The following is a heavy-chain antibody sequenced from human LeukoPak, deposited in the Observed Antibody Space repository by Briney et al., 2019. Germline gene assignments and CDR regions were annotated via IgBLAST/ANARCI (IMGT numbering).Heavy chain of an antibody. J-gene: IGHJ5*02. Sequence: GSLRLSCEASGFTFSSYWMSWIRQPPGKGLEWIGYIYYSGSTNYNPSLKSRVTISVDTSKNQFSLKLSSVTAADTAVYYCARLRIFGVVIQPFDPWGQGTLVTVSS. CDR3: ARLRIFGVVIQPFDP. CDR1: GFTFSSYW. D-gene: IGHD3-3*01. V-gene: IGHV4-59*01. CDR2: IYYSGST.